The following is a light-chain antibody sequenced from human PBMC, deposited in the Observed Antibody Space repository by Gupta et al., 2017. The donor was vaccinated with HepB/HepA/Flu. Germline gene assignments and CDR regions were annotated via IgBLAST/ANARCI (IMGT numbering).Light chain of an antibody. J-gene: IGKJ1*01. Sequence: EIVLTHSAATLSLSPGERATLPCRASQSVSSYLAWYQQKPGQAPRLLIYDASNRATGIPARFSGSGSGTDFTLTISSLEPEDFAVFYCQQRSNWPPGRTFGQGTKVEIK. CDR2: DAS. CDR3: QQRSNWPPGRT. V-gene: IGKV3-11*01. CDR1: QSVSSY.